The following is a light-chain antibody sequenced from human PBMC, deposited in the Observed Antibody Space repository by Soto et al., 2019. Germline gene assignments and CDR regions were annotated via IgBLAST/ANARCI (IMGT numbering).Light chain of an antibody. CDR2: DVS. CDR3: SSYTSSSTLGMV. V-gene: IGLV2-14*01. Sequence: QSVLTQPASVSGSPGQSITISCTGTSSDVGGYNYVSWYQQHPGKAPKLMIYDVSNRPSGVSNRFSGSKSGNTASLTISGLQAEDEADYYCSSYTSSSTLGMVFGGGTKLTGL. CDR1: SSDVGGYNY. J-gene: IGLJ2*01.